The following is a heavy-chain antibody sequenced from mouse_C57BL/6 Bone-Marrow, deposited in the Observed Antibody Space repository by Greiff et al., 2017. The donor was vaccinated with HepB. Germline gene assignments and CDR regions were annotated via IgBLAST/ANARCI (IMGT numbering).Heavy chain of an antibody. J-gene: IGHJ3*01. V-gene: IGHV14-4*01. Sequence: VQLQQSGAELVRPGASVKLSCTASGFTFTDDYMHWVKQRPDQGLEWIGWIDPENGDTEYAAKFKGKATITADTSSNTAYMQLSSLTSEDTAVYYGTSRSFYYGNDVGFAYWGQGTLVTVSA. CDR1: GFTFTDDY. CDR3: TSRSFYYGNDVGFAY. D-gene: IGHD2-2*01. CDR2: IDPENGDT.